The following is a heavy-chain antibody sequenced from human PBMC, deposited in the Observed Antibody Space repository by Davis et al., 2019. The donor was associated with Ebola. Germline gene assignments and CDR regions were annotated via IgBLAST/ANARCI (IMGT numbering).Heavy chain of an antibody. CDR3: ARVAYSSSWYGNFDY. J-gene: IGHJ4*02. V-gene: IGHV4-38-2*02. Sequence: MPSETLSLTCTVSGYSISSGYYWGWIRQPPGKGLEWIGSIYHSGSTYYNPSLKSRVTISVDTSKNQFSLKLSSVTAADTAVYYCARVAYSSSWYGNFDYWGQGTLVTVSS. D-gene: IGHD6-13*01. CDR2: IYHSGST. CDR1: GYSISSGYY.